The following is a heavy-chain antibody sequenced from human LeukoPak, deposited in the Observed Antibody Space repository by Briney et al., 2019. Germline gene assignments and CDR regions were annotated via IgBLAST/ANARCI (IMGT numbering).Heavy chain of an antibody. V-gene: IGHV3-23*01. Sequence: PGGSLRLSCTASGFSFSSYAISWVRQAPGEGLEWVSAVSGSSGNRYYEDSFKGRFTISRDNSKNTLYLQMDSLRAEDTAVYYCTKRPGSGYPTPFDYWGQGTLVTVSS. CDR2: VSGSSGNR. D-gene: IGHD3-3*01. J-gene: IGHJ4*02. CDR1: GFSFSSYA. CDR3: TKRPGSGYPTPFDY.